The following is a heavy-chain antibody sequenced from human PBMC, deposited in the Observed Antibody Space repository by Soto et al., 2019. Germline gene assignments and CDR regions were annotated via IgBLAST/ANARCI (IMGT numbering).Heavy chain of an antibody. J-gene: IGHJ5*01. D-gene: IGHD2-8*01. Sequence: SETLSLTCTVSGKSISGYYWSWIRQPPGKGLEWIANIHYSGTTNYNPSLASRVTLSVDTSKTQFSLKMPSVTAADRAMYFCARYNSYAIDSWGRGTLVTVSS. CDR3: ARYNSYAIDS. V-gene: IGHV4-59*01. CDR2: IHYSGTT. CDR1: GKSISGYY.